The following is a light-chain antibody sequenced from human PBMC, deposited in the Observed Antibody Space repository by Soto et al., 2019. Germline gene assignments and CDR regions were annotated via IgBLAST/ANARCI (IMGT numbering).Light chain of an antibody. CDR1: QSVLYSSDNKNY. J-gene: IGKJ3*01. CDR3: HQYYSSLFT. CDR2: WAS. Sequence: DIVLTQSPDSLAVSLGERATINCKSSQSVLYSSDNKNYLAWYQQKPGQPPKLLIYWASTRKSGVPDRFSGSGSGTDFTLTISSLQAEDVAVYYCHQYYSSLFTFGPGTKVDI. V-gene: IGKV4-1*01.